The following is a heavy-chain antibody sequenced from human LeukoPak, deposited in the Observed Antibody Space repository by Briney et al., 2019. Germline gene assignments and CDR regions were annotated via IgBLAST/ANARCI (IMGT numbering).Heavy chain of an antibody. D-gene: IGHD6-25*01. Sequence: SETLSLTCTVSGVSITSYYWNWIRLPPGKGLEWIGYIYYNGNIKYNPSLKSRVTISVDTSKNQLSLKVNSVTAADTAVYYCARDRGYYDFYYSYMDVWGKGTTVTISS. CDR2: IYYNGNI. V-gene: IGHV4-59*01. CDR3: ARDRGYYDFYYSYMDV. CDR1: GVSITSYY. J-gene: IGHJ6*03.